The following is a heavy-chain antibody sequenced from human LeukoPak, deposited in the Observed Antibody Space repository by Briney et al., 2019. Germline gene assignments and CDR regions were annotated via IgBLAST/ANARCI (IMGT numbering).Heavy chain of an antibody. Sequence: PGGSLRLSCAASGFTFCSYEMNWLRQAPGKGLEWVSYISRSGSTIYYADSVKGRFTISRDNAKNSLYLQMNSLRAEDTAVYYCASLSGVAATRTRHYWGQGTLVTVSS. CDR1: GFTFCSYE. J-gene: IGHJ4*02. V-gene: IGHV3-48*03. D-gene: IGHD2-15*01. CDR2: ISRSGSTI. CDR3: ASLSGVAATRTRHY.